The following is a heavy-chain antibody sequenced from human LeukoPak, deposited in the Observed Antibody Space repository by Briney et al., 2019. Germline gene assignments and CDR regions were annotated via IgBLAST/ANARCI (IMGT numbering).Heavy chain of an antibody. D-gene: IGHD6-6*01. Sequence: SQTLSLTCTVPGGSISSGSYYWSWIRQPAGKGLEWIGRIYTSGSTNYNPSLKSRVTISVDTSKNEFSLNVSSVPAADTAVDYCARRPVPDPEYSSSVDYWGRGTLVTVSS. CDR1: GGSISSGSYY. CDR3: ARRPVPDPEYSSSVDY. CDR2: IYTSGST. V-gene: IGHV4-61*02. J-gene: IGHJ4*02.